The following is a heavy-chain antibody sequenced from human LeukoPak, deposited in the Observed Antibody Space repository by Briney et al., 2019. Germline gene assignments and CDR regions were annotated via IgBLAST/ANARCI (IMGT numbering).Heavy chain of an antibody. Sequence: GGSLRLSCAASGFTFSSYAMSWVRQAPGKGLEWVSAISGSGGSTYYADSVKGRFTISRDNSKNTLYLQMNSLRAEDTAVYYCAKDQDYDILTGYYIPFDYWGQGTLVTVSS. D-gene: IGHD3-9*01. CDR1: GFTFSSYA. J-gene: IGHJ4*02. CDR3: AKDQDYDILTGYYIPFDY. V-gene: IGHV3-23*01. CDR2: ISGSGGST.